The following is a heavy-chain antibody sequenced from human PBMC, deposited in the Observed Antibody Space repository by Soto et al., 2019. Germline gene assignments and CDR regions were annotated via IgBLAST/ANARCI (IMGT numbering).Heavy chain of an antibody. CDR3: ARQYYDFWSGPKGGMDV. D-gene: IGHD3-3*01. Sequence: ALVKVACKASGYTNSIYARHWVRQTNGQRLEWMGWINAGNGNTKYSQKFQGRVTITRDTSASTAYMELSSLRSEDTAVYYCARQYYDFWSGPKGGMDVWGQGTTVTVSS. V-gene: IGHV1-3*01. CDR1: GYTNSIYA. J-gene: IGHJ6*02. CDR2: INAGNGNT.